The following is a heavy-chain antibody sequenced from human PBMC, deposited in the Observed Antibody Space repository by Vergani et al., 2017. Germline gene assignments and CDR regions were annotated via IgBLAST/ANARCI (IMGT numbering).Heavy chain of an antibody. Sequence: QVQLVQSGAEVKKPGSSVKVSCKASGGTFSSYTISWVRQAPGQGLEWMGRIIPILGIANYAQQFQGRVTITAEKSTSTAYMELSSLRSEDTAVYYCARGSRYIVRAPEYCMDVWGQGTTVTVSS. CDR2: IIPILGIA. CDR1: GGTFSSYT. V-gene: IGHV1-69*02. J-gene: IGHJ6*02. CDR3: ARGSRYIVRAPEYCMDV. D-gene: IGHD2/OR15-2a*01.